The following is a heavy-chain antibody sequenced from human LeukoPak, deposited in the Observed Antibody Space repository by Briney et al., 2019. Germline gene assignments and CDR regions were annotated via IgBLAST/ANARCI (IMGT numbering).Heavy chain of an antibody. CDR1: GFTFSNYD. Sequence: PGGSLRLSCAASGFTFSNYDMHWVRQAAGRGLEWVSGIGTAGDTYYAASVKGRFTISRENAKSSLYLQMNSLSAGATAIYYCASSPAYSNTWYAIDNWGQGTLVTVSS. CDR2: IGTAGDT. D-gene: IGHD6-13*01. J-gene: IGHJ4*02. CDR3: ASSPAYSNTWYAIDN. V-gene: IGHV3-13*01.